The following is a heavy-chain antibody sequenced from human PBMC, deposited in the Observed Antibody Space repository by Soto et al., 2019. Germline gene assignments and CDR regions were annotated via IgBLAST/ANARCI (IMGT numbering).Heavy chain of an antibody. CDR3: VRQGIGVLHGLVDV. D-gene: IGHD1-26*01. CDR1: GGSTSSYN. Sequence: SETLSLTCAVSGGSTSSYNWGWIRQAPGKGLEWIGYMYSSGGTSYNPSLKSQVNISADTSTRQFSLRLSSVTAADTAVYYCVRQGIGVLHGLVDVWGQGTTVTVSS. J-gene: IGHJ6*02. V-gene: IGHV4-59*08. CDR2: MYSSGGT.